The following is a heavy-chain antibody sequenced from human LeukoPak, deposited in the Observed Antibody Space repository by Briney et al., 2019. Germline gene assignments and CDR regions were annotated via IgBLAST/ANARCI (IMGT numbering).Heavy chain of an antibody. D-gene: IGHD6-6*01. CDR2: IYTSGST. CDR3: ARRAYSSSADFDY. J-gene: IGHJ4*02. V-gene: IGHV4-61*02. CDR1: GGSISSGSYY. Sequence: SETLSLTCTVSGGSISSGSYYWSWIRQPAGQGLEWIGRIYTSGSTNYNPSLKSRVTISVDTSKNQFSLKLSSVTAADTAVYYCARRAYSSSADFDYWGQGTLVTVSS.